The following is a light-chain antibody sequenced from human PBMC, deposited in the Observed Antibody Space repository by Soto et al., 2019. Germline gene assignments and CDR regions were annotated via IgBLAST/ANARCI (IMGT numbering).Light chain of an antibody. J-gene: IGLJ1*01. CDR1: ISNIGGNS. CDR3: GSWDSSLSAYV. V-gene: IGLV1-51*01. Sequence: SIPKRLPSVSAAPGQKCTISCSGSISNIGGNSVSWYQQLPGTAPKLLIYDDNKRPSGIPDRFSGSKSGTSATLGITGFQTGDEADYYCGSWDSSLSAYVCGTGTKVTVL. CDR2: DDN.